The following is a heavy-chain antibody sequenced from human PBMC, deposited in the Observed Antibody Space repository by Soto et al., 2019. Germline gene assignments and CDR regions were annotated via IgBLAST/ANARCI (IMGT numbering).Heavy chain of an antibody. CDR2: ISSDGRTK. CDR1: GFTFIGYG. J-gene: IGHJ6*02. Sequence: PGGSLRLSCASSGFTFIGYGIHWVRQAQGRGLEWAAFISSDGRTKFYADSVKGRFTVSRDSSENTVDLQMNSLRIEDTAVYYCAKSLGFCTSAGCSPHFYYVMDVWGQGTTVTVSS. V-gene: IGHV3-30*18. CDR3: AKSLGFCTSAGCSPHFYYVMDV. D-gene: IGHD2-2*01.